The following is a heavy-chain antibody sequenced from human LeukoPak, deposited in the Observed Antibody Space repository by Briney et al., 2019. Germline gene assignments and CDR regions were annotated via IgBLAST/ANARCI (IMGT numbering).Heavy chain of an antibody. CDR3: AKDGYYDPANDYYYYYYMDV. J-gene: IGHJ6*03. CDR2: IWNDGSNK. Sequence: PGGSLRLSCAASGFTFSSYGMHWVRQAPGKGLEWVAVIWNDGSNKYYADSVKGRFTISRDNSKNTLYLQMNSLRAEDTAVYYCAKDGYYDPANDYYYYYYMDVWGKGTTVTVSS. D-gene: IGHD3-3*01. V-gene: IGHV3-33*06. CDR1: GFTFSSYG.